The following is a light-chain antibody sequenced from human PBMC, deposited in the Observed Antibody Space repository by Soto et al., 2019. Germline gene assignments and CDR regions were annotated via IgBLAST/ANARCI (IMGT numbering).Light chain of an antibody. V-gene: IGKV3-15*01. Sequence: EIVMTQSPATLSVSPGERATLSCRASQSVSSNLAWYQQKPGQAPRLLIYGASTRATGIPARFSGSGSGTEFTLTISALQSEDFAVYYCQQYANWLRTFGQGTKVDIE. CDR2: GAS. J-gene: IGKJ1*01. CDR3: QQYANWLRT. CDR1: QSVSSN.